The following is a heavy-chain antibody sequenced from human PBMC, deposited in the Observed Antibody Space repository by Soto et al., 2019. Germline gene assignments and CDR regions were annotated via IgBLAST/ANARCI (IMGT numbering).Heavy chain of an antibody. CDR1: GFTFSSYA. CDR3: ASSEICDSSGYCYCGAFDI. D-gene: IGHD3-22*01. V-gene: IGHV3-30-3*01. CDR2: ISYDGSNK. Sequence: GGSLRLSCAASGFTFSSYAMHWVRQAPGKGLEWVAVISYDGSNKYYADSVKGRFTISRDSSKNTLYLQMNSLRAEDTAVYYCASSEICDSSGYCYCGAFDIWGQGAMVTVSS. J-gene: IGHJ3*02.